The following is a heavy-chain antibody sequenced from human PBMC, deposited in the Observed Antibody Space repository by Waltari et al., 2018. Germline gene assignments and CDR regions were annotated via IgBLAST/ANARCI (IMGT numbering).Heavy chain of an antibody. J-gene: IGHJ4*02. CDR2: INPNSGGT. D-gene: IGHD3-22*01. V-gene: IGHV1-2*06. CDR3: AREYGSHDSSGYCDY. CDR1: GYTFTGYY. Sequence: QVQLVQSGAEVKKPGASVKVSCKASGYTFTGYYMHWVRQAPGQGLEWMGRINPNSGGTNYAQKFQGRVTMTRDTSISTAYMELSRLRSDDTAVYYCAREYGSHDSSGYCDYWGQGTLVTVSS.